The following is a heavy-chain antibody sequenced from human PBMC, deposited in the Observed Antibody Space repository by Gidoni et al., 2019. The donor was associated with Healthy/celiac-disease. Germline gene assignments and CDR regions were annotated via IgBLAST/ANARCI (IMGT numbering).Heavy chain of an antibody. V-gene: IGHV3-30*18. CDR1: GFTFSSYG. CDR3: AKDSFTGWNACMDV. J-gene: IGHJ6*02. Sequence: QVQLVESGGGVVQPGRSLRLPCAASGFTFSSYGMHWVRQAPGKGLEWVAVISYDGSNKYYADSVKGRFTISRDNSKNTLYLQMNSLRAEDTAVYYCAKDSFTGWNACMDVWGQGTTVTVSS. D-gene: IGHD1-1*01. CDR2: ISYDGSNK.